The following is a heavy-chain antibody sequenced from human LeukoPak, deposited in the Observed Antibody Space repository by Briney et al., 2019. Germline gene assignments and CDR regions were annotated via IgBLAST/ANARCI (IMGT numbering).Heavy chain of an antibody. CDR2: IYYSGST. D-gene: IGHD3-9*01. J-gene: IGHJ3*02. CDR1: GGSINNYY. V-gene: IGHV4-59*01. Sequence: SETLSLTCTVSGGSINNYYWSWIRQPPGKGLEWIGYIYYSGSTNYKPSLKSRVTISVDTSMNQFSLKLSSVTAADTAVYYCAREKGALRYFDWPNHDAFDIWGQGIKVTVSS. CDR3: AREKGALRYFDWPNHDAFDI.